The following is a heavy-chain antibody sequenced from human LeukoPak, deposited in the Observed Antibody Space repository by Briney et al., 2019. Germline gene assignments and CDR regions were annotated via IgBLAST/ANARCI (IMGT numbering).Heavy chain of an antibody. CDR1: GYTFTSYD. D-gene: IGHD4-23*01. V-gene: IGHV1-8*01. J-gene: IGHJ4*02. Sequence: ASVKVSCKASGYTFTSYDINWVRQAPGQGHEWMGWMNPNSGNTGYAQMFQGRVTMTRNTSISTAYMELSSLRSEDTAVYYCARARATVVTPVDYWGQGTLVTVSS. CDR3: ARARATVVTPVDY. CDR2: MNPNSGNT.